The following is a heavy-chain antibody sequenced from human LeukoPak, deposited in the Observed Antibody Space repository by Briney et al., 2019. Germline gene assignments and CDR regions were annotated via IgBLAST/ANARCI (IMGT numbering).Heavy chain of an antibody. J-gene: IGHJ4*02. CDR2: IYTSGST. CDR1: GGSISTDY. V-gene: IGHV4-4*07. Sequence: SETRSLTCSVSGGSISTDYWTWIRQPAGKGLDWSGLIYTSGSTNYNPSLKSRVTMSVDTCTTQLPLRLTSVPAADTAVYYCASDFGYWGQGTLVTVSS. D-gene: IGHD3-10*01. CDR3: ASDFGY.